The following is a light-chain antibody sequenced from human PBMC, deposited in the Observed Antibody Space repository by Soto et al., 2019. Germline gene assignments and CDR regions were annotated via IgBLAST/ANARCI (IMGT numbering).Light chain of an antibody. Sequence: QSALTQPASVSGSPGQSVTISCTGSSTDIGEYNFVSWYRHHPDKDPKLIIYDVTNRPSGVSNRFSGSKSGNTASLTISGLQAEDEAVYYCSSFVPSPTPVVFGGGTKVTGL. CDR2: DVT. J-gene: IGLJ3*02. CDR3: SSFVPSPTPVV. V-gene: IGLV2-14*03. CDR1: STDIGEYNF.